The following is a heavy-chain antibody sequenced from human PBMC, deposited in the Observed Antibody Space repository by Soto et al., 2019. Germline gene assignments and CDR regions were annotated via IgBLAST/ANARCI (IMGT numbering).Heavy chain of an antibody. V-gene: IGHV1-69*06. CDR2: IIPVFGTV. D-gene: IGHD3-3*01. Sequence: QVQLVQSGAEVKKPGSSVRASCEVSGGTFITYAINWVRQAPGQGLEWMGVIIPVFGTVNYAQKFQGRVTITADKSTGTASMELSSLRSEDTAVYYCVASGTDFWSGPPLNYYYGLNVWGQGTPVTVSS. CDR1: GGTFITYA. J-gene: IGHJ6*02. CDR3: VASGTDFWSGPPLNYYYGLNV.